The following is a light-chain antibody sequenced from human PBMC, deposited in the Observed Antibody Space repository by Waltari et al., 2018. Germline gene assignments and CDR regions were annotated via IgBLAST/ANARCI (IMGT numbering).Light chain of an antibody. CDR2: AAS. Sequence: DIQMTQSPSYMSASVENRVKNTCRASQGISNSLAWYQQKPGKAPKLLLYAASRLESGVPSRFSGSGSGTDYTLTISSLQPEDFATYYCQQYYSTPPYTFGQGTKLEIK. CDR3: QQYYSTPPYT. J-gene: IGKJ2*01. V-gene: IGKV1-NL1*01. CDR1: QGISNS.